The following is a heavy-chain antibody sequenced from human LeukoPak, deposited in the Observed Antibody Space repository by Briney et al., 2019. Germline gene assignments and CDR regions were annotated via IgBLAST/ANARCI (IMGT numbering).Heavy chain of an antibody. CDR2: INPNSGGT. D-gene: IGHD3-3*01. CDR3: ARETYYDFWSGYYSQPNFDY. CDR1: GYTFTGYY. Sequence: VASVKVSCKASGYTFTGYYMHWVRQAPGQGLEWMGWINPNSGGTNYAQKFQGRVTMTRDTSISTAYMELSRLRSDDTAVYYCARETYYDFWSGYYSQPNFDYWGQGTLVTVSS. J-gene: IGHJ4*02. V-gene: IGHV1-2*02.